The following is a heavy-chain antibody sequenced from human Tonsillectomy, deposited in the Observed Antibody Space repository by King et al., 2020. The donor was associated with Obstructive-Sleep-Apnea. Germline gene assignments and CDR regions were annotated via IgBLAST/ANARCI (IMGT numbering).Heavy chain of an antibody. D-gene: IGHD5-18*01. CDR1: GFTLSSYG. CDR3: ARGPYFGYSHGLFT. J-gene: IGHJ5*02. CDR2: ISFDGNNK. V-gene: IGHV3-30*03. Sequence: VQLVESGGGVVHPGRSLRLSCAASGFTLSSYGMHWVRQAPGKGLEWVAVISFDGNNKYYADSVKGRFTISRDNSKNTLYLQINSLRAEDTAVYYCARGPYFGYSHGLFTWGQGTLLTVSS.